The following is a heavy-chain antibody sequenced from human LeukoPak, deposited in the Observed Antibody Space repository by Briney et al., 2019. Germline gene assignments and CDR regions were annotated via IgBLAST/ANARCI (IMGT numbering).Heavy chain of an antibody. CDR2: IYYSGST. V-gene: IGHV4-59*01. CDR1: GGSISSYY. Sequence: SETLSLTCTVSGGSISSYYWSWIRQPPGKGLEWIGYIYYSGSTNYNPSLKSRVTISVDTSKNQFSLKLSSVTAADTAVYYCARVMFYYDYYYGMDVWGQGTTVTVSS. J-gene: IGHJ6*02. D-gene: IGHD3-10*01. CDR3: ARVMFYYDYYYGMDV.